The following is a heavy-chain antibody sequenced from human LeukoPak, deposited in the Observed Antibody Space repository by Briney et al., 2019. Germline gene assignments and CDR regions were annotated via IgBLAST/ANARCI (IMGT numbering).Heavy chain of an antibody. CDR1: GVSISSTTFY. D-gene: IGHD3-16*01. V-gene: IGHV4-39*02. CDR3: ARLKLGAYFDL. J-gene: IGHJ2*01. CDR2: VYYNGGT. Sequence: SEALSLTCAVSGVSISSTTFYWGWIRQPPGKGLEWIGSVYYNGGTYYNPPLKSRVTISLDTSKNLFSLRLTSVTATDTAVYYCARLKLGAYFDLWGRGTLVTVSS.